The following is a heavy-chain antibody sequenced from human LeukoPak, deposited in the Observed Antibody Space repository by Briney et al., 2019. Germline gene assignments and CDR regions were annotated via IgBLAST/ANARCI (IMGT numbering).Heavy chain of an antibody. CDR1: GYTFTSYY. V-gene: IGHV1-46*01. D-gene: IGHD3-22*01. Sequence: ASVKVSCKASGYTFTSYYMHWVRQAPGQGLEWMGIINPSGGSTSYAQKFQGRVTMTRDTSTSTVYMELSRLRSDDTAVYYCARGAYYYDSSGYYYFDYWGQGTLVTVSS. CDR2: INPSGGST. CDR3: ARGAYYYDSSGYYYFDY. J-gene: IGHJ4*02.